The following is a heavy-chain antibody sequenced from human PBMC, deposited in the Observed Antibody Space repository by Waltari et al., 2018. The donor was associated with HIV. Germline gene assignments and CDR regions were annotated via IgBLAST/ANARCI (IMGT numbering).Heavy chain of an antibody. CDR1: GYSFTTYW. V-gene: IGHV5-51*03. Sequence: EVQLVQSGAQVKKPGESLKISCNASGYSFTTYWIGWVRQLPGKGLEWMGIIYPGDSDTRYSPSFQGQVTISADKSISTAYLQWSSLQASDTAMYYCTKGMYANEDYFGYWGQGTLVTVSS. J-gene: IGHJ4*02. D-gene: IGHD2-8*01. CDR3: TKGMYANEDYFGY. CDR2: IYPGDSDT.